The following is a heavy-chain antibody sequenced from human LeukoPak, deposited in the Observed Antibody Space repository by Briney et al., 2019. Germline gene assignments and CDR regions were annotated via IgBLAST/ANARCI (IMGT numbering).Heavy chain of an antibody. D-gene: IGHD3-22*01. J-gene: IGHJ5*02. CDR3: ARDWARSYYYDSRIGNWFDP. V-gene: IGHV1-46*01. CDR1: GYTFTSYY. CDR2: INPSGGST. Sequence: GASVKVSCKASGYTFTSYYMHWVRQAPGQGLEWMGIINPSGGSTSYAQKFQGSVTMARDPSTSTVYMELSSLRSEDTAVYYCARDWARSYYYDSRIGNWFDPWGQGTLVTVSS.